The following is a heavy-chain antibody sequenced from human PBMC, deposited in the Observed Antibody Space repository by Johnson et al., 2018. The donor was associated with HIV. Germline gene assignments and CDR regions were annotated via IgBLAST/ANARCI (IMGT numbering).Heavy chain of an antibody. CDR3: ARKQWLEIPSDALDV. CDR1: GFTVSSNY. J-gene: IGHJ3*01. Sequence: QVLLVESGGGVVQPGRSLRLSCAASGFTVSSNYMSWVRQAPGKGLEWVAVISYDGSNKYYADSVKGRFTISRDNSKNTLYLQMNSLRAEDTAVYYCARKQWLEIPSDALDVWGQGTMVTVSS. V-gene: IGHV3-30-3*01. D-gene: IGHD6-19*01. CDR2: ISYDGSNK.